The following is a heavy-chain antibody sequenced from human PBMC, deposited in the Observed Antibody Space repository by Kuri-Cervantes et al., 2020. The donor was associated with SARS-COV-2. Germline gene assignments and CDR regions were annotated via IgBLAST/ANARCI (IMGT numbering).Heavy chain of an antibody. CDR1: GGSISSGGYY. CDR3: ARAGYSTGWFPDWYFDL. V-gene: IGHV4-39*01. CDR2: IYYDGRT. Sequence: SETLSLTCTVSGGSISSGGYYWGWIRQPPGKGLEFIGTIYYDGRTCYNTSLKSRVTISVDTSKNQFSLKLSSVTAADTAVYYCARAGYSTGWFPDWYFDLWGRGTLVTVSS. D-gene: IGHD6-19*01. J-gene: IGHJ2*01.